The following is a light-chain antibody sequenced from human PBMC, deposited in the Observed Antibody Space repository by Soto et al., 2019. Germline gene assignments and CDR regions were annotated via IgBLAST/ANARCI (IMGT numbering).Light chain of an antibody. Sequence: EIVMTQSPGTLSVSPGERSTLSCRASQSVSSYLAWYQQKPGQAPRLLIYGASTRATDIPARFSGSGSGTEFTLTISSLQSEDSGVYYCQQYNHWPRTFGQGTKVDIK. CDR3: QQYNHWPRT. J-gene: IGKJ1*01. CDR2: GAS. V-gene: IGKV3-15*01. CDR1: QSVSSY.